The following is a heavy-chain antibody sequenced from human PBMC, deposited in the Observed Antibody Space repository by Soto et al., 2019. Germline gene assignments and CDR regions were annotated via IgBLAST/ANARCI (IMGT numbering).Heavy chain of an antibody. J-gene: IGHJ5*02. V-gene: IGHV1-18*01. CDR2: ISAYNGNT. D-gene: IGHD1-7*01. CDR3: ARDRGYNWNYGWFDP. CDR1: GYTFTSYG. Sequence: QVQLVQSGAEVKRPGASVKVSCKASGYTFTSYGISWVRQAPGQGLEWMGRISAYNGNTNYAQKLQGRVTMTTDTSTSTAYMELRSLRSDDTAVYYCARDRGYNWNYGWFDPWGQGTLVTVSS.